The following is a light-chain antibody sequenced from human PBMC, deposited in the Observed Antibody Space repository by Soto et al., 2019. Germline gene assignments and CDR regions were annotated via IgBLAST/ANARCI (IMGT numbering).Light chain of an antibody. CDR1: QSVLYNSDNKNH. J-gene: IGKJ4*01. V-gene: IGKV4-1*01. Sequence: DIVMTQSPDSLAVSLGERATINCKSSQSVLYNSDNKNHLAWYQQKAGQPPKLLIYWASTRDSGVPDRFSGSGSGADFTLTINNLQAEDVAVYYCQQYYTTLSFGGGTKVEIK. CDR3: QQYYTTLS. CDR2: WAS.